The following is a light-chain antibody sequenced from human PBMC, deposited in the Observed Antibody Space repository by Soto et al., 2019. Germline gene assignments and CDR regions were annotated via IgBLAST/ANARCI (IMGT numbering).Light chain of an antibody. V-gene: IGKV3-20*01. CDR1: KSVSSSY. Sequence: EIVLTQSPGTLSLSPGERATLSCRASKSVSSSYLAWYQQNPGQAPRLLIYGASSRATGIPDRFSGSGSGTAFTLTISRLEPEDVAVYYCQQYGSSPFGQGTRLEIK. CDR2: GAS. CDR3: QQYGSSP. J-gene: IGKJ5*01.